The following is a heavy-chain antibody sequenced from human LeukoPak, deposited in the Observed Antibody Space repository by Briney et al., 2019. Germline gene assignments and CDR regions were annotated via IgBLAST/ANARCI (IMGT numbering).Heavy chain of an antibody. J-gene: IGHJ4*02. D-gene: IGHD1-14*01. CDR2: IYTSGTI. Sequence: PSETLSLTCTVSGGSMNHYHWGWIRQPAGRGLELIGHIYTSGTINYTPSLKSRVTISIDTSKNQFSLKLNSVTAAVTAVYYCVRESPSRVGFAELPYFFDYCGQGTLVTVSS. CDR3: VRESPSRVGFAELPYFFDY. V-gene: IGHV4-4*07. CDR1: GGSMNHYH.